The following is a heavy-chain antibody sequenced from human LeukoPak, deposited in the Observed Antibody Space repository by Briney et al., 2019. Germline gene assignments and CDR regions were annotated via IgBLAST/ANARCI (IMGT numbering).Heavy chain of an antibody. CDR3: AKVAIFGVVIPFYFDY. J-gene: IGHJ4*02. D-gene: IGHD3-3*01. V-gene: IGHV3-23*01. CDR1: GFTFSSYA. Sequence: GGSLRLSCAAPGFTFSSYAMSWVRQAPGKGLEWVSAISGSGGSTYYADSVKGRFTISRDNSKNTLYLQMNSLRAEDTAVYYCAKVAIFGVVIPFYFDYWGQGTLVTVSS. CDR2: ISGSGGST.